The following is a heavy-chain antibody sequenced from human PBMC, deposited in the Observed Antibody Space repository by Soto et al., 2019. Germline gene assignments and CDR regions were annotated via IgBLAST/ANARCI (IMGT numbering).Heavy chain of an antibody. J-gene: IGHJ4*02. V-gene: IGHV3-74*01. CDR1: GFTFSSYW. CDR2: IDSDGSST. Sequence: PGVSLRLSCAASGFTFSSYWMHWVRQTPEKGLVWVSHIDSDGSSTTYADSVMGRFTISRDNAKNSLYLQMNSLRAEDTAVYYCASPVDYGGNPLYYWGQGTLVTVSS. D-gene: IGHD4-17*01. CDR3: ASPVDYGGNPLYY.